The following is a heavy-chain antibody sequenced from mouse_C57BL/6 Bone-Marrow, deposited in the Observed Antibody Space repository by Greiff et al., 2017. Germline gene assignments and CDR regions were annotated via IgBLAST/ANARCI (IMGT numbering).Heavy chain of an antibody. CDR3: ARVTTVVAPNFDV. Sequence: QVQLQQSGPELVKPGASVTISCKASGYAFSSSWMNWVKQRPGKGLEWIGRIYPGDGDTNYNGKFKGKATLTADKSSSTAYMQLSSLTSEDSAVYFCARVTTVVAPNFDVWGTGTTVTVSS. J-gene: IGHJ1*03. CDR1: GYAFSSSW. D-gene: IGHD1-1*01. V-gene: IGHV1-82*01. CDR2: IYPGDGDT.